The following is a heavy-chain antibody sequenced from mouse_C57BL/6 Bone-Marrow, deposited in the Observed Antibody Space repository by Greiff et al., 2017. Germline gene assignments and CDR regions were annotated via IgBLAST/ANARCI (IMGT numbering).Heavy chain of an antibody. CDR2: IYPRSGNT. CDR3: ARYPGGGCDVGAWFAY. Sequence: QVQLQQSGAELARPGASVKLSCKASGYTFTSYGISWVKQRTGQGLEWIGEIYPRSGNTYYNEKFKGKATLTADKSSSTAYMGLRSLTSEDSAVYFCARYPGGGCDVGAWFAYWGQGTLVTVSA. D-gene: IGHD1-1*02. J-gene: IGHJ3*01. CDR1: GYTFTSYG. V-gene: IGHV1-81*01.